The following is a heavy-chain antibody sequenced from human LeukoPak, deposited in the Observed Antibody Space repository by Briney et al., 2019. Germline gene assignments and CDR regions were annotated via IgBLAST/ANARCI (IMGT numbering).Heavy chain of an antibody. CDR2: IRGSGVST. Sequence: GGSLRLSCAASGFAFSSYSMTWVRQAPGRGLEWVSAIRGSGVSTYYVDSVKGRFTISRDNSENSVYLQMNSLAAEDTAVYYCAKELRSHTGWLFDYWGQGTLVTVSS. CDR3: AKELRSHTGWLFDY. D-gene: IGHD5-12*01. V-gene: IGHV3-23*01. J-gene: IGHJ4*02. CDR1: GFAFSSYS.